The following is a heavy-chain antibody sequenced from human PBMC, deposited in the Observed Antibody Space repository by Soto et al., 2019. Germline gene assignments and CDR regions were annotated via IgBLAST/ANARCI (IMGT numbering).Heavy chain of an antibody. CDR3: ARDPQQLEESSYYYGMDV. J-gene: IGHJ6*02. D-gene: IGHD6-13*01. V-gene: IGHV4-61*01. Sequence: SETLSLPGTVSGGSVSRGSYYWSLLRQHPGKGLEWIGYIYYSGSTNYNPSLKSRVTISVDTSKNQFSLKLSSVTAADTAVYYCARDPQQLEESSYYYGMDVWGQGTTVT. CDR2: IYYSGST. CDR1: GGSVSRGSYY.